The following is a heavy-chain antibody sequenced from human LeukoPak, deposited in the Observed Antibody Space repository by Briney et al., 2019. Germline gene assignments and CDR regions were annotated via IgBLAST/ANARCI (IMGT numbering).Heavy chain of an antibody. CDR2: VGNNGVA. D-gene: IGHD6-19*01. V-gene: IGHV3-23*01. CDR1: GLTLSNYA. Sequence: GGSLRLSCAASGLTLSNYALGWVRQAPGKGLEWVSIVGNNGVAYYADSVKGHFTISRDNSKNTLYLQASSLRVEDTAIYYCAKSVTGSSGWAAYFDYWGQGTLVTVSS. J-gene: IGHJ4*02. CDR3: AKSVTGSSGWAAYFDY.